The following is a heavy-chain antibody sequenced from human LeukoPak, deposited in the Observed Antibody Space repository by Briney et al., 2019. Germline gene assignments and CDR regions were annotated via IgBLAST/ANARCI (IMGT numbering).Heavy chain of an antibody. CDR3: ARDERLAYCGGDCSSFDY. Sequence: GGSLRLSCAASGFTVSSNYMSWVRQAPGKGLEWVSVIYSGGSTYYADSVKGRFTISRDNSKNTLYLQMNSLRAEDTAVYYCARDERLAYCGGDCSSFDYWGQGTLVTVSS. D-gene: IGHD2-21*02. CDR1: GFTVSSNY. J-gene: IGHJ4*02. CDR2: IYSGGST. V-gene: IGHV3-66*01.